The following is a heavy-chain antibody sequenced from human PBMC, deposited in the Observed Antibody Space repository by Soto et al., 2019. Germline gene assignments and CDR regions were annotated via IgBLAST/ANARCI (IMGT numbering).Heavy chain of an antibody. D-gene: IGHD2-15*01. CDR2: IIPILDRP. Sequence: GASVKVSCKASGGTFSRYTISWVRQAPGQGLEWMGRIIPILDRPNYAQNFQGGVTITADKSTSTAYMELSSLRSDDTAVYYCASHFTGVLVLGASPPGGDNYGWDVWGQGTTVTVSS. V-gene: IGHV1-69*02. CDR3: ASHFTGVLVLGASPPGGDNYGWDV. J-gene: IGHJ6*02. CDR1: GGTFSRYT.